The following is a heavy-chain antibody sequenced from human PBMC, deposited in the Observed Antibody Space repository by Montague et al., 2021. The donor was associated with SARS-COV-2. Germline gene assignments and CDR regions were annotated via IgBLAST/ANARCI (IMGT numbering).Heavy chain of an antibody. CDR2: IDYTGNT. CDR1: GXSITNNIDY. Sequence: SETLSLTCTVSGXSITNNIDYWAWIRRPPGKGLEWIGSIDYTGNTYYNPCLKSLVTISVVTSKNHFTLKLSSVTAAETAVYYCARLKRYFDSSGSPSAFDFWGQGTKVTVSS. CDR3: ARLKRYFDSSGSPSAFDF. J-gene: IGHJ3*01. V-gene: IGHV4-39*02. D-gene: IGHD3-22*01.